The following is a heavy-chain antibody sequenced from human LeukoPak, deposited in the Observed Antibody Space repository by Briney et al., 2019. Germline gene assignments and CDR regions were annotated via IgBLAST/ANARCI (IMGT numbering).Heavy chain of an antibody. V-gene: IGHV4-38-2*02. Sequence: SETLSLTCTVSGYSISSDYYWGWIRQPPGKGLEWIGSIYHSGSTYYNPSLKSRVTISVDTSKNRFSLKLSSVTAADTAVYYCARVLVVAGPFDYWGQGTLVTVSS. CDR1: GYSISSDYY. CDR2: IYHSGST. D-gene: IGHD2-15*01. J-gene: IGHJ4*02. CDR3: ARVLVVAGPFDY.